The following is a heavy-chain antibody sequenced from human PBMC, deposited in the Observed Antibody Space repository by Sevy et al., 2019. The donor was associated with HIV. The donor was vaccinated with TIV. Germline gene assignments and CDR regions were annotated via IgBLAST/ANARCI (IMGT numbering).Heavy chain of an antibody. J-gene: IGHJ5*02. Sequence: ASVKVSCKASGYTFTGYYMHWVRQAPGQGLEWMGRINPNGGGTNYAQKFQGRVTMTRDTSISTAYMELSRLRSDDTAVYYCARTFLGPYCSGGSCYLFSYNWFDPWGQGTLVTVSS. CDR2: INPNGGGT. V-gene: IGHV1-2*06. D-gene: IGHD2-15*01. CDR1: GYTFTGYY. CDR3: ARTFLGPYCSGGSCYLFSYNWFDP.